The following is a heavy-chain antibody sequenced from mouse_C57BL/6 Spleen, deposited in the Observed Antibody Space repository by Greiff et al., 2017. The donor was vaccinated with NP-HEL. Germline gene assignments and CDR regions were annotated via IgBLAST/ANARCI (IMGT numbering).Heavy chain of an antibody. V-gene: IGHV14-4*01. Sequence: VQLQQSGAELVRPGASVKLSCTASGFNIKDDYMHWVKQRPEQGLEWIGWIDPENGDTEYASKFQGKATITADTSSNTAYLQLSSLTSEDTAVYYCTKAQATVAYWGQGTLVTVSA. J-gene: IGHJ3*01. D-gene: IGHD3-2*02. CDR2: IDPENGDT. CDR3: TKAQATVAY. CDR1: GFNIKDDY.